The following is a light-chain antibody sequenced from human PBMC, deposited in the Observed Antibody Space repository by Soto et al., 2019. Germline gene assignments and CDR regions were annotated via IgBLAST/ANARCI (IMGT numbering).Light chain of an antibody. J-gene: IGKJ1*01. CDR3: QQYNSYSGT. V-gene: IGKV1-5*03. CDR1: QSISSW. Sequence: DIQMTQSPSTLSASVGDRVTITCRASQSISSWLAWYQQKPGKAPKLLIYKASSLESGVPSRLSGSGSGTEFTLTISSLQPDDFATYYCQQYNSYSGTFGQGTKVELQ. CDR2: KAS.